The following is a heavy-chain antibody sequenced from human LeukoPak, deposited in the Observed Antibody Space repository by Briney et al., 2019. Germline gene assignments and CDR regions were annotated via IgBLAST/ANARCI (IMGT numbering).Heavy chain of an antibody. V-gene: IGHV4-39*01. CDR1: GGSISSSSYY. Sequence: SETLSLTCTVSGGSISSSSYYWGWIRQPPGKGLEWVGCIYYSGSTYYNPSLRSRVTISVDTSKNQFSLKLSSVTAADTAVYYCARHKPEYDFWSEGWFDPWGQGTLVTVSS. J-gene: IGHJ5*02. CDR3: ARHKPEYDFWSEGWFDP. CDR2: IYYSGST. D-gene: IGHD3-3*01.